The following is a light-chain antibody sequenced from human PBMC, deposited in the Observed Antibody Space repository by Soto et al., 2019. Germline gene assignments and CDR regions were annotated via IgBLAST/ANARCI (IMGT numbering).Light chain of an antibody. CDR2: GAS. CDR3: QQYGSSVRT. V-gene: IGKV3-20*01. J-gene: IGKJ1*01. Sequence: TPTLSPWERSTLSCRASQSVSSSYLAWYQQKPGQAPRLLIYGASSRATGIPDRFSGSGSGTDSTLTISRLEPEDFAVYYCQQYGSSVRTFGQGTKVDI. CDR1: QSVSSSY.